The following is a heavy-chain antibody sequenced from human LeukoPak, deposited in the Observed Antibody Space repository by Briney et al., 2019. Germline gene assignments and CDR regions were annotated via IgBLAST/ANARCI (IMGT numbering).Heavy chain of an antibody. CDR3: AREFEYCSSTSRSVVNSLYYYYYMDV. V-gene: IGHV1-69*04. J-gene: IGHJ6*03. Sequence: SVKVSCKASGSTFSSYAISWVRQAPGQGLEWMGRIIPILGIANYAQKFQGRVTITADESTSTAYMELSSLRSEDTAVYYCAREFEYCSSTSRSVVNSLYYYYYMDVWGKGTTVTVSS. CDR2: IIPILGIA. D-gene: IGHD2-2*01. CDR1: GSTFSSYA.